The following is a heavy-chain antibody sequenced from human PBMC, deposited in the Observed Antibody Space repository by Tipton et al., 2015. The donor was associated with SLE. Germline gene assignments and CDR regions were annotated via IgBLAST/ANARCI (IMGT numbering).Heavy chain of an antibody. J-gene: IGHJ6*03. CDR3: ARGDYYGAGSFLHSYYFYMDV. D-gene: IGHD3-10*01. CDR1: GGSISSSSSY. V-gene: IGHV4-39*07. CDR2: IYYSGST. Sequence: PGLVKPSETLSLTCTVSGGSISSSSSYWGWIRQPPGKGLEWIGSIYYSGSTYYNPSLKSRVTISVDTSNNQFSLRLTSVTAADTAVYYCARGDYYGAGSFLHSYYFYMDVWGNGTTVTVSS.